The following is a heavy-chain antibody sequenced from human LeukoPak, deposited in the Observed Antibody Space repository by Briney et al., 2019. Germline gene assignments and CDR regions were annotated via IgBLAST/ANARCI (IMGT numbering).Heavy chain of an antibody. CDR2: IIPILGIT. V-gene: IGHV1-69*02. D-gene: IGHD1-26*01. Sequence: SVKVSCKASRGTFSSYTISWVRQAPGQGLEWMGRIIPILGITNYAQKFQGRVTITADKSTSTAYMELSSLRSEDTAVYYCARAVGATMPHFDYWGQGTLVTVSS. J-gene: IGHJ4*02. CDR1: RGTFSSYT. CDR3: ARAVGATMPHFDY.